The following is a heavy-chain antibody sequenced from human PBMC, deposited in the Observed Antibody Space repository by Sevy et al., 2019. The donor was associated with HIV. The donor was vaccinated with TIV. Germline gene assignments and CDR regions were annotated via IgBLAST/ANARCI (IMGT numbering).Heavy chain of an antibody. CDR2: ISGSGGTT. V-gene: IGHV3-23*01. CDR1: GFTLSSYD. Sequence: GGSLRLSCAASGFTLSSYDMSWVRQAPGKGLEWVSAISGSGGTTYYADSVKGRFTISRDKSKSTLFLQMNNLRAEDTAIYYCAKNRGYDPHFDYWGQGALVTVSS. CDR3: AKNRGYDPHFDY. D-gene: IGHD5-12*01. J-gene: IGHJ4*02.